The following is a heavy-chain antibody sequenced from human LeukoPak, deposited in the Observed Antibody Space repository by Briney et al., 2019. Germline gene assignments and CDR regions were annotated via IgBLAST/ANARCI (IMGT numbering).Heavy chain of an antibody. D-gene: IGHD6-19*01. J-gene: IGHJ4*02. Sequence: GGSVRLYCAASGFTFSSYGMHWVRQAPGKGLEWVAFIRYDASNKYYADSVKGRFTISRDNSKNTLYLQMNSLRAEDTAVYYCAKDRRNQNSSGWYAVTYWGQGTLVTVSS. CDR2: IRYDASNK. V-gene: IGHV3-30*02. CDR3: AKDRRNQNSSGWYAVTY. CDR1: GFTFSSYG.